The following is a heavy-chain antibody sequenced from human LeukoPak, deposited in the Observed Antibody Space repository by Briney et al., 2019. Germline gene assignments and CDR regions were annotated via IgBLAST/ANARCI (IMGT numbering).Heavy chain of an antibody. CDR3: AKDSPYYDFWSGYYTGYYYYGMDV. V-gene: IGHV3-23*01. D-gene: IGHD3-3*01. CDR1: GFTFSSYA. CDR2: ISGSCGST. J-gene: IGHJ6*02. Sequence: GSLRLSCAASGFTFSSYAMSWVRQAPGKGQEVVSAISGSCGSTYYADSVKGRFTISRDNSKNTLYLQMNSLRAEDTAVYYCAKDSPYYDFWSGYYTGYYYYGMDVWGQGTTVTVSS.